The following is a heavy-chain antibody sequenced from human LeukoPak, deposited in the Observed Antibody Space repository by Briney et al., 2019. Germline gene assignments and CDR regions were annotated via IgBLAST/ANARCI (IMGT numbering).Heavy chain of an antibody. Sequence: PSETLSLTCTVSGGSISSYYWSWIRQPAGKGLEWIGRIYTSGSTNYNPSLKSRVTMSVDTSKNQFSLKLSSVTAADTAVYYCARDPSITIFGVVIHYFDYWGQGTLVTVSS. CDR1: GGSISSYY. V-gene: IGHV4-4*07. D-gene: IGHD3-3*01. CDR3: ARDPSITIFGVVIHYFDY. J-gene: IGHJ4*02. CDR2: IYTSGST.